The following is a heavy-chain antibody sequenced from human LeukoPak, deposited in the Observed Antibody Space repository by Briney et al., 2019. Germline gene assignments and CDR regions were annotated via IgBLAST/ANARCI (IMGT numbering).Heavy chain of an antibody. CDR3: ARGTRLRQATTAPEAGY. Sequence: PGGSLRLSCAASGFTFSSYSMNWVRQAPGKGLEWVSSISSSSSYIYYADLVKGRFTISRDNAKNSLYLQMNSLRAEDTAVYYCARGTRLRQATTAPEAGYWGQGTLVTVSS. CDR1: GFTFSSYS. V-gene: IGHV3-21*01. CDR2: ISSSSSYI. J-gene: IGHJ4*02. D-gene: IGHD5-12*01.